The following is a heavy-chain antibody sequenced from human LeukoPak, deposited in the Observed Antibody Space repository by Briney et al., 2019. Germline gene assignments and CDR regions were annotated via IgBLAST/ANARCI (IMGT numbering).Heavy chain of an antibody. CDR3: AKDICLNPACGTSCFDY. D-gene: IGHD2-2*01. CDR2: ISGSGGST. J-gene: IGHJ4*02. V-gene: IGHV3-23*01. Sequence: GGSLRLSCAASGFTFSNYSMSWVRQAPGEGLEWVSVISGSGGSTDYADSVKGRFTISRDNSKNTLFLQMNYLRADDTAVYYCAKDICLNPACGTSCFDYWGQGTLVTVSS. CDR1: GFTFSNYS.